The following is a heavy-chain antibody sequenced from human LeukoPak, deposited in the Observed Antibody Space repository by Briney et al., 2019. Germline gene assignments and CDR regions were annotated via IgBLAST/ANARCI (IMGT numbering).Heavy chain of an antibody. CDR3: ARELYYYDSSAYDPYYFDY. Sequence: QPGGSLRLSCAASGFSVSSNYMSWVRQAPGKGLEWVSVIYSGDRTYYADSVKGRFTISRDNAKNSLYLQMNSLRAEDTALYYCARELYYYDSSAYDPYYFDYWGQGTLVTVSS. CDR2: IYSGDRT. J-gene: IGHJ4*02. V-gene: IGHV3-53*01. CDR1: GFSVSSNY. D-gene: IGHD3-22*01.